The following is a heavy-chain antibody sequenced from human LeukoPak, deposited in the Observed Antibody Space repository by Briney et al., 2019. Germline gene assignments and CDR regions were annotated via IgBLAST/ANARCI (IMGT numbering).Heavy chain of an antibody. V-gene: IGHV1-2*02. J-gene: IGHJ4*02. CDR2: INPNSGGT. D-gene: IGHD6-19*01. Sequence: ASVKVSCKASVYTFTGYYMHWVRQAPGQGLEWMGWINPNSGGTNYAQKFQGRVTMTRDTSISTAYMELSRLRSDDTAVYYCARDFLSEAGLNFDYWGQGTLVTVSS. CDR3: ARDFLSEAGLNFDY. CDR1: VYTFTGYY.